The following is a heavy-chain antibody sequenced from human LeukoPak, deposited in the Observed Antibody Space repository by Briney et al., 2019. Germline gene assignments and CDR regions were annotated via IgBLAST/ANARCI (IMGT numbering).Heavy chain of an antibody. Sequence: SETLSLTCTVTGGSISSYYWSLIRQPPGKGLEWIGYIYYSGSTNYNPSLKSRVTISVDTSKNQFSLKLSSVTAADTAVYYCARYCSGGSCPFDYWGQGTLVTVSS. D-gene: IGHD2-15*01. CDR3: ARYCSGGSCPFDY. CDR2: IYYSGST. J-gene: IGHJ4*02. CDR1: GGSISSYY. V-gene: IGHV4-59*01.